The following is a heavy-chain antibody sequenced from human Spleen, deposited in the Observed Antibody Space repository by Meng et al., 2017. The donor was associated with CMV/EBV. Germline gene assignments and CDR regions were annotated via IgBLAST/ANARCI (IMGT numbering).Heavy chain of an antibody. CDR2: ISGDSSMI. CDR3: AKANNYAFDP. D-gene: IGHD4-11*01. CDR1: GFIFSDHN. V-gene: IGHV3-48*01. J-gene: IGHJ5*02. Sequence: GGSLRLSCAASGFIFSDHNMNWVRQAPGKGLEWVSYISGDSSMIYYADSVKGRFTISRDNSKNTLYLQMNSLRAEDTAIYYCAKANNYAFDPWGQGTLVTVSS.